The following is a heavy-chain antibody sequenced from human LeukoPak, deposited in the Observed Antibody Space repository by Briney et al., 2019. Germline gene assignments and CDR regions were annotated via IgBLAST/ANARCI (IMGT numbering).Heavy chain of an antibody. CDR2: INSDGSST. V-gene: IGHV3-74*01. Sequence: TGGSLRLSCAASGFTFSSYWMHWVRQAPGKGLVWVSRINSDGSSTSHADSVKGRFTISRDNAKNTLYLQMNSLRAEDTAVYYCASGPGYYDSSGYYSYWGQGTLVTVSS. CDR3: ASGPGYYDSSGYYSY. CDR1: GFTFSSYW. J-gene: IGHJ4*02. D-gene: IGHD3-22*01.